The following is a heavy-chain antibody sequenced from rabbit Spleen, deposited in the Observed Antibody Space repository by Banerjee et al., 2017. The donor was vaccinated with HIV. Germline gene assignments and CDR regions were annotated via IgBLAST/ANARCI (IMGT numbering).Heavy chain of an antibody. Sequence: QEQLVESGGGLVQPEGSLTLTCKASGFSFNYKNVICWVRQAPGKGLEWIACINTDSGKPVYATWAKGRFTISRTSSTTVTLQMTSLTAADTATYFCARDLASVVGWNFGLWGQGTLVTVS. CDR3: ARDLASVVGWNFGL. CDR2: INTDSGKP. V-gene: IGHV1S45*01. J-gene: IGHJ3*01. CDR1: GFSFNYKNV. D-gene: IGHD3-1*01.